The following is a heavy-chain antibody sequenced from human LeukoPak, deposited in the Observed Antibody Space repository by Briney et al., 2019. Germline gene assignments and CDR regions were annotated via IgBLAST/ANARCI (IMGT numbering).Heavy chain of an antibody. Sequence: ASVKVSCKASGYTFTGYYMHWVRQAPGQGLEWMGWINPNSGSTSYAQKFQGRVTMTRDMSTSTVYMELSSLRSEDTAVYYCARGGPYKNQYYFDYWGQGTLVTVSS. J-gene: IGHJ4*02. CDR3: ARGGPYKNQYYFDY. V-gene: IGHV1-46*01. CDR2: INPNSGST. D-gene: IGHD1-1*01. CDR1: GYTFTGYY.